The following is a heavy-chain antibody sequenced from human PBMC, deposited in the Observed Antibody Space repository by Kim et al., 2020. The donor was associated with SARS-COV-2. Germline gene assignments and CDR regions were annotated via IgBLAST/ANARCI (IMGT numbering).Heavy chain of an antibody. D-gene: IGHD6-13*01. CDR3: ATETGLYSNPPVGY. CDR1: GFIFSNYA. Sequence: GGSLRLSCAASGFIFSNYAMSWVRQAPGKGLEWVSDISGSGGSTSYADSVKGRFTISRDNSKNMLYVLMNSLRAEDTAVYYCATETGLYSNPPVGYWGQG. V-gene: IGHV3-23*01. J-gene: IGHJ4*02. CDR2: ISGSGGST.